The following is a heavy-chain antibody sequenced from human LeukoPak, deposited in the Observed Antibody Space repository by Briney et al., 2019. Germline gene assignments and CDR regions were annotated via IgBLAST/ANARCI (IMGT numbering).Heavy chain of an antibody. Sequence: ASVKVSCKSSGYTFNGYYMHWVRQAPGQGLEWMGWINPNNGGTNYAQKFQGRVTMTRDTSISTAYMELSRLRSDDTAVYYCARDRGIDYYGSGSYYRHYYYYMDVWGKGTTVTVSS. D-gene: IGHD3-10*01. CDR2: INPNNGGT. J-gene: IGHJ6*03. CDR3: ARDRGIDYYGSGSYYRHYYYYMDV. CDR1: GYTFNGYY. V-gene: IGHV1-2*02.